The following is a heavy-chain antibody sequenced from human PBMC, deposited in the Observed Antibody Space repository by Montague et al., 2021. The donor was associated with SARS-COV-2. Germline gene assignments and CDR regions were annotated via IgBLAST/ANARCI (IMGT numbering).Heavy chain of an antibody. J-gene: IGHJ6*02. V-gene: IGHV4-59*01. CDR1: GGFISSSY. Sequence: SETLSLTCTVPGGFISSSYWSWIRQSPGKGLEWIGYIYHRGNTNYNPSLKSRVTISIDTSMNQFSLSLSSMTAADTAVYFCARDLLPPRTAIKANFFGLDIWGQGATVTVSS. CDR2: IYHRGNT. D-gene: IGHD2-21*02. CDR3: ARDLLPPRTAIKANFFGLDI.